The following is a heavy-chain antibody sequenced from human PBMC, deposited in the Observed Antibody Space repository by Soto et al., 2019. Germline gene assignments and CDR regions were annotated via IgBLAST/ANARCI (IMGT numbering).Heavy chain of an antibody. V-gene: IGHV1-69*13. J-gene: IGHJ4*02. CDR1: GGTFSRYT. Sequence: SVKVSCKASGGTFSRYTISWVRQAPGQGLEWMGGITPMFGTANYAQKFQGRVTIAADESTSTAYMELSSLRSEDTAVYYCARQFDYESSGYYYAYWGQGPVVTVSS. CDR2: ITPMFGTA. D-gene: IGHD3-22*01. CDR3: ARQFDYESSGYYYAY.